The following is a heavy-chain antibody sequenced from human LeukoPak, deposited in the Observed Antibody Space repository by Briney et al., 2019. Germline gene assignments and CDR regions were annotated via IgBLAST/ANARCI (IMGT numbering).Heavy chain of an antibody. CDR2: IYHSGST. D-gene: IGHD6-19*01. CDR3: ARHSSDWCYDY. V-gene: IGHV4-30-2*01. J-gene: IGHJ4*02. CDR1: GGSISSGGYS. Sequence: SETLSLTCAVSGGSISSGGYSWSWIRQPPGKGLEWIGYIYHSGSTYYNPSLKSRVTISVDRSKNQFSLKLSSVTAADTAMYYCARHSSDWCYDYWGQGTLVTVSS.